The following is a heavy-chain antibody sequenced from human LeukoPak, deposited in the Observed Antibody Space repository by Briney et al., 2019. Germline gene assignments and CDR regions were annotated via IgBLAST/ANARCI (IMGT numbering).Heavy chain of an antibody. J-gene: IGHJ4*02. CDR1: GFTFSTYW. CDR2: VNNDGSST. Sequence: GGSLRHLCAASGFTFSTYWMHWVRQAPGKGLVWVSRVNNDGSSTRYADSVKGRFTISRDNAKNTLNLQMKSLRAEDTAVYYCVRRPWDYWGQGTLVTVSS. CDR3: VRRPWDY. V-gene: IGHV3-74*01.